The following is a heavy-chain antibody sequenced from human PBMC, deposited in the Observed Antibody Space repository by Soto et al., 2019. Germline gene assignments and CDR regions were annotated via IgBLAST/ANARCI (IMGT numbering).Heavy chain of an antibody. V-gene: IGHV3-21*01. CDR1: GFTFSSYS. Sequence: EVQLVESGGGLVKPGGSLRLSCAASGFTFSSYSMNWVRQAPGKGLEWVSSISSSSSYIYYADSVKGRFTISRDNAKNSLYLQMNSLRAEDTAVYYCARDRWELYYFDYWGQGTLVTVSS. CDR3: ARDRWELYYFDY. J-gene: IGHJ4*02. CDR2: ISSSSSYI. D-gene: IGHD1-26*01.